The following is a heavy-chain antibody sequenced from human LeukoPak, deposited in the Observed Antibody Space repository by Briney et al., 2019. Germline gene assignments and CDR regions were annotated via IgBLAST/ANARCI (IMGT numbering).Heavy chain of an antibody. CDR3: AHNGWWLGRGAFDI. V-gene: IGHV2-5*01. D-gene: IGHD6-19*01. CDR1: GFSLSTSGMG. J-gene: IGHJ3*02. CDR2: IHWNDDK. Sequence: SGPTLVKPTQTLTLTCTFSGFSLSTSGMGVGWIRQPPGKALEWLALIHWNDDKRYNPSLKTRLTITKDTSKNQVVLTMTNMDPVDTATYYCAHNGWWLGRGAFDIWGQGTMVTVSS.